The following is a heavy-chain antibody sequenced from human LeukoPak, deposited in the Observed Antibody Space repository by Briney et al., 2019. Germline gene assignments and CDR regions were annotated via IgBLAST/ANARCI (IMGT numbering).Heavy chain of an antibody. V-gene: IGHV3-23*01. D-gene: IGHD3-10*01. Sequence: GGSLRLSCAASGFTFSSYAMSWVRQAPGKGLEWVSAISGSGGSTYYADSVKGRFTISRDNSKNTLYLQMNSLRAEDTAVYYCASLTLWQSGVLDYWGQGTLVTVSS. CDR3: ASLTLWQSGVLDY. CDR2: ISGSGGST. J-gene: IGHJ4*02. CDR1: GFTFSSYA.